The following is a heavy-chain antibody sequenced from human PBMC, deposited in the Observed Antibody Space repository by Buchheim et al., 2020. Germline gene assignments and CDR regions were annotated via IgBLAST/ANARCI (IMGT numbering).Heavy chain of an antibody. CDR1: GFTFSSYA. V-gene: IGHV3-30-3*01. J-gene: IGHJ4*02. D-gene: IGHD4-17*01. Sequence: QVQLVESGGGVIQPGRSLRLSCAASGFTFSSYAMHWVRQAPGKGLEWVAVISYDGSNKYYADSVKGRFTISRDNSKNALYLQMNSLRAEDTAVYYCARINDYGDYFSLDFDYWGQGTL. CDR3: ARINDYGDYFSLDFDY. CDR2: ISYDGSNK.